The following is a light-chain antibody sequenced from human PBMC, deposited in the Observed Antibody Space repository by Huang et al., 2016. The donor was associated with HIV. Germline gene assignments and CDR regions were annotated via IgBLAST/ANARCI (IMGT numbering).Light chain of an antibody. J-gene: IGKJ2*03. Sequence: EIVMTKSPATLSVSPGERATLSCRASQSINNNLAWYQQKPGQSPRLLIYGASTRVTGIPPRFRGSGSGAEFTLTISSLQSEDFAVYFCQQYNKWPSYSFGQGTKLEIK. V-gene: IGKV3-15*01. CDR2: GAS. CDR3: QQYNKWPSYS. CDR1: QSINNN.